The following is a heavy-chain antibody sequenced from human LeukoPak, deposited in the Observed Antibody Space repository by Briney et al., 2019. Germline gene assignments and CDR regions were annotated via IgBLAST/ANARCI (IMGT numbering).Heavy chain of an antibody. D-gene: IGHD6-6*01. CDR1: GLTFSRYS. CDR3: ARGIKYSSQNDY. Sequence: GGSLRLSCAASGLTFSRYSMNWVRQAPGKGLEWVSYISSSSTTLCYADAVKGRFTISRDNAKNTLYLQMNSLRAEDTAVYYCARGIKYSSQNDYWGQGTLVTVSS. J-gene: IGHJ4*02. CDR2: ISSSSTTL. V-gene: IGHV3-48*04.